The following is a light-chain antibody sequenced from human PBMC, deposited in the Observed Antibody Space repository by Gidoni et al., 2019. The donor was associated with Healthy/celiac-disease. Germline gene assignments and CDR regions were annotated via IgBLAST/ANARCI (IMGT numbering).Light chain of an antibody. V-gene: IGKV2-28*01. Sequence: DIVMTQSPLSLPVTPGEPASISCRSSQSLLHSNGYNYLDWYLQKPGQSPQLLIYLGSNRASGVPDRFSGSGSGTAFTLKISRVEADDVGVYYCMQALQTPQYTFGQGTKLEIK. J-gene: IGKJ2*01. CDR2: LGS. CDR3: MQALQTPQYT. CDR1: QSLLHSNGYNY.